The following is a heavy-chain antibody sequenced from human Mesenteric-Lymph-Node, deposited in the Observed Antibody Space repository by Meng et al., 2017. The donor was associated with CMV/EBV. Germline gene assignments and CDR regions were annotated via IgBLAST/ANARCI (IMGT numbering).Heavy chain of an antibody. CDR3: ARLPYSSSSLSFVLDF. CDR2: IYPGDSEI. V-gene: IGHV5-51*01. D-gene: IGHD6-6*01. Sequence: YSFSSYWIAWVRQMPAKGLEWMGIIYPGDSEIRYSPSFQGQVTISADKSISTAYLQWSSLRASDTAIYYCARLPYSSSSLSFVLDFWGQGTLVTVSS. J-gene: IGHJ4*02. CDR1: YSFSSYW.